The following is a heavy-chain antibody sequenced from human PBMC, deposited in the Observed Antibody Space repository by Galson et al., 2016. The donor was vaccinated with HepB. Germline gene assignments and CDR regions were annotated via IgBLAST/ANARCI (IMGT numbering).Heavy chain of an antibody. Sequence: SETLSLTCDVYGGSLSGNFWSWIRQPPGKGLEWIGEINHSGGTNYNPSLKSRVTISLDTSKSQISLKVTSVTAADTAVYYRARVPRYGAHDYYGTDVWGQGTTVTVSS. J-gene: IGHJ6*02. CDR2: INHSGGT. CDR1: GGSLSGNF. D-gene: IGHD5-12*01. CDR3: ARVPRYGAHDYYGTDV. V-gene: IGHV4-34*01.